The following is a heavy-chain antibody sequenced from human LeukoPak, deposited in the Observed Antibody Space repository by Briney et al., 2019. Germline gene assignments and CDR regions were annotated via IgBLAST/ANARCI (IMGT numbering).Heavy chain of an antibody. CDR2: ISGSGGST. CDR1: GFTFSSYA. Sequence: PGGSLRLSCAASGFTFSSYAMSWVRQAPGKGLEWVSAISGSGGSTYYADSVKGRYTISRDNSKNTLYLQMNSLRAEDTAVYYCARGVSSSWYYFDYWGQGTLVTVSS. V-gene: IGHV3-23*01. D-gene: IGHD6-13*01. CDR3: ARGVSSSWYYFDY. J-gene: IGHJ4*02.